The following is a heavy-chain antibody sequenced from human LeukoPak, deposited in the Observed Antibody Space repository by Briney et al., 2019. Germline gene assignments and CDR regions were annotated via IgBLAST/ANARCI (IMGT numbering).Heavy chain of an antibody. D-gene: IGHD5-18*01. Sequence: LPGGSLRLSCAASGFTFSSYSMNWVRQAPGKGLERVSYISSSSSTIYYADSVKGRFTISRDNAKNSLYLQMNSLRAEDTAVYYCARGAAMVNYWGQGTLVTVSS. CDR3: ARGAAMVNY. CDR2: ISSSSSTI. V-gene: IGHV3-48*01. J-gene: IGHJ4*02. CDR1: GFTFSSYS.